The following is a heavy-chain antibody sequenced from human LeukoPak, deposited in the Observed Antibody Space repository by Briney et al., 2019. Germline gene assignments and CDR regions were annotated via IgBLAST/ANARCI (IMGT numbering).Heavy chain of an antibody. V-gene: IGHV1-2*02. Sequence: ASVKVSCKASGYTFTAYYMHWVRQAPGQGLEWMGWINPNSGGTNYAQKFQGRVTMTRDTSISTAYMELSRLTSDDTAVYYCARALAAAADFDYWGQGTLVTVSS. CDR1: GYTFTAYY. D-gene: IGHD6-25*01. CDR2: INPNSGGT. CDR3: ARALAAAADFDY. J-gene: IGHJ4*02.